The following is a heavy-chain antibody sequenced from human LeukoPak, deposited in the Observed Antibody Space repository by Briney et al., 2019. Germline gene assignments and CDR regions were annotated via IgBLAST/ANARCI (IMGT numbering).Heavy chain of an antibody. CDR3: ARLTRGGYCSGGSCYFDY. CDR1: GYSVSSGYY. J-gene: IGHJ4*02. V-gene: IGHV4-38-2*02. D-gene: IGHD2-15*01. Sequence: KASETLSLTCTVSGYSVSSGYYWGWIRQSPGKGLEWIGSIYHSGSTYYNPSLKSRVTISVDTSKNQFSLKLSSVTAADTAVYYCARLTRGGYCSGGSCYFDYWGQGTLVTVSS. CDR2: IYHSGST.